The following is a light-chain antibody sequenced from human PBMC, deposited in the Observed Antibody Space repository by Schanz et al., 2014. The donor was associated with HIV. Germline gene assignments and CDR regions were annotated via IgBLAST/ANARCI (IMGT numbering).Light chain of an antibody. CDR1: SSDVGGYNY. V-gene: IGLV2-11*01. Sequence: QSALTQPRSVSGSPGQSVTISCTGTSSDVGGYNYVSWYQQHPGKAPKLMIYDVSKRPSGVPDRFSGSKSGNTASLTISGLQAEDEGDYYCSSHTGRSSWVFGGGTKLTVL. J-gene: IGLJ3*02. CDR3: SSHTGRSSWV. CDR2: DVS.